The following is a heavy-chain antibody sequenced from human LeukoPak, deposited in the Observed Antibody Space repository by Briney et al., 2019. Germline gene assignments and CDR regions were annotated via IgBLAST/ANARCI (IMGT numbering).Heavy chain of an antibody. CDR2: INHSGST. D-gene: IGHD6-13*01. J-gene: IGHJ2*01. Sequence: SETLSLTCAVYGGSFSGYYWSWIRQPPGKGLEWIGEINHSGSTNYNPSLKSRVTISIDTSKNQFSLRLSSVTAADTAVYYCARVYYSSSYDYWYFDLWGRGTLVTVSS. V-gene: IGHV4-34*01. CDR3: ARVYYSSSYDYWYFDL. CDR1: GGSFSGYY.